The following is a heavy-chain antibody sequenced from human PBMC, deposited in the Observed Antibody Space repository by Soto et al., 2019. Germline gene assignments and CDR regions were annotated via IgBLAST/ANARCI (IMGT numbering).Heavy chain of an antibody. V-gene: IGHV3-66*01. J-gene: IGHJ4*02. CDR2: IYSGGGT. CDR1: LFIVSDNY. D-gene: IGHD4-17*01. Sequence: EVRLVQSGGGLVQPGGSLRLSWAASLFIVSDNYMSWVRQAPGKGLEWVSLIYSGGGTDYAESVKGRFTISRDNSKNTLYLQMNILKAEDTGIYYCATRMTTAPYWGQGTLVTVSS. CDR3: ATRMTTAPY.